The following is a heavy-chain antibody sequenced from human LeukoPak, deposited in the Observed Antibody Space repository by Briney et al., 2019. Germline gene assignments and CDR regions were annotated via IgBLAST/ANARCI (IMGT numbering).Heavy chain of an antibody. D-gene: IGHD6-19*01. CDR3: AKDPYSSGWSYFDY. CDR1: GFTFSSYA. CDR2: ISGSGGST. J-gene: IGHJ4*02. Sequence: GGSLRLSCAASGFTFSSYAMSWVRQAPGKGLEWASAISGSGGSTYYADSVKGRFTISRDNSKNTLYLQMNSRRAEDTAVYHCAKDPYSSGWSYFDYWGQGTLVTVSS. V-gene: IGHV3-23*01.